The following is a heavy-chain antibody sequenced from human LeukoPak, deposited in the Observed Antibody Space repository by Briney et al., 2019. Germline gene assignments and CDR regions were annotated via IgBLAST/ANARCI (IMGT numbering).Heavy chain of an antibody. CDR3: AKTGLWELHGYFDY. CDR2: ISGSGGST. Sequence: PGGSLRLSCAASGFTFSSYAMSWVRQAPGKGLEWVSAISGSGGSTCYADSVKGRFTISRDNSKNTLYLQMNSLRAEDTAVYYCAKTGLWELHGYFDYWGQGTLVTVSS. J-gene: IGHJ4*02. CDR1: GFTFSSYA. D-gene: IGHD1-26*01. V-gene: IGHV3-23*01.